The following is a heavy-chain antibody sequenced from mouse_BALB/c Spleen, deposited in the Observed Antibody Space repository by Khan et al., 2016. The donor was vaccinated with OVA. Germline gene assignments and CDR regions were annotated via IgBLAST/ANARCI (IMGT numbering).Heavy chain of an antibody. CDR1: GFTFSDYG. CDR3: ARSWAMDY. V-gene: IGHV5-15*02. CDR2: ISSLAYSI. Sequence: EVKVVESGGGLVQPGGSRKLSCAASGFTFSDYGLAWVRQAPGKGPEWVAFISSLAYSIYYADTVTGRFTISRGNAKNPLYLEMSSLRSEDTAMYYCARSWAMDYWGQGTSVTVSS. J-gene: IGHJ4*01.